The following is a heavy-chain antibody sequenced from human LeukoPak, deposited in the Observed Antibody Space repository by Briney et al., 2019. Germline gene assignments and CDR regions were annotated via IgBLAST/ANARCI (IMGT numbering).Heavy chain of an antibody. CDR2: IYYSGST. CDR1: GGSISSSSYY. Sequence: SETLSLTCTVSGGSISSSSYYWGWIRQPPGKGLEWIGSIYYSGSTYYNPSLKSRVTISVDTSKNQFSLKLSSVTAADTAVYYCAAWHPALFDYWGQGTLVTVSS. V-gene: IGHV4-39*07. CDR3: AAWHPALFDY. J-gene: IGHJ4*02. D-gene: IGHD2-2*01.